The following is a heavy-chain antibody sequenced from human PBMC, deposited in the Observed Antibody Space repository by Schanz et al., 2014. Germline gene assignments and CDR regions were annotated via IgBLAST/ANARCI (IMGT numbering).Heavy chain of an antibody. Sequence: EVQLVESGGGLVQPGGSLRLSCAASGFTFSSYAMSWVRQAPGKGLEWVSSIHGRDGRTYYADSVKGRFTISRDNFKNMLYLQMNSLRAEDTAVYLCAKGRGSWGYFFDNWGQGTLVTVSS. CDR2: IHGRDGRT. D-gene: IGHD6-13*01. V-gene: IGHV3-23*04. CDR1: GFTFSSYA. J-gene: IGHJ4*02. CDR3: AKGRGSWGYFFDN.